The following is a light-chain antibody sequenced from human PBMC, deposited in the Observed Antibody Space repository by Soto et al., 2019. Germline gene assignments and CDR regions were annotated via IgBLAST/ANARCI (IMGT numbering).Light chain of an antibody. CDR3: QQYGSSPQT. V-gene: IGKV3-20*01. J-gene: IGKJ1*01. CDR1: QSVSSSY. CDR2: GAS. Sequence: EIVLTQSPGTLSLSPGERATLSCRASQSVSSSYLAWYQQKPGQAPRLLIYGASSSATGIPDRFSGSGSGTDFILTISRLEPEDFAVYYCQQYGSSPQTFGQGTKVEIK.